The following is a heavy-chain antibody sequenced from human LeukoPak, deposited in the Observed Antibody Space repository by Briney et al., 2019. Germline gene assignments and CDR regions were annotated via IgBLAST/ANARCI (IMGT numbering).Heavy chain of an antibody. CDR1: GYTLTELS. CDR2: FDPEDGET. J-gene: IGHJ4*02. Sequence: ASVKVSCKVSGYTLTELSMHWVRQAPGKGLEWMGGFDPEDGETIYAQKFQGRVTMTEDTSQDTAYMELSSLRSEHTAVYHCATVYAYDYGDYGGIWGQGTLVTVSS. CDR3: ATVYAYDYGDYGGI. V-gene: IGHV1-24*01. D-gene: IGHD4-17*01.